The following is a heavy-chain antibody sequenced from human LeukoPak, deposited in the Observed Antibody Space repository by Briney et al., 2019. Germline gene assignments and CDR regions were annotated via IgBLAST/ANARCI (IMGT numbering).Heavy chain of an antibody. D-gene: IGHD6-19*01. J-gene: IGHJ4*02. Sequence: GGSLRLSCTVSGFTLSSYEMSWLRQAPGKGREGVSGIEDSETRTHYADAVKGRFTISRDNSKNTLYLQLNSLSDEDTAVYFCARNSGWYGISWGQGTLVTVSS. CDR2: IEDSETRT. CDR3: ARNSGWYGIS. V-gene: IGHV3-23*01. CDR1: GFTLSSYE.